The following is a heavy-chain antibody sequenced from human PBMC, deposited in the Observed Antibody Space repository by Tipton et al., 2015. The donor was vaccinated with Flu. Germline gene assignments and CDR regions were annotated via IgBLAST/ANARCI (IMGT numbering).Heavy chain of an antibody. CDR3: ARGFIRLCDY. D-gene: IGHD3-16*01. CDR2: ISPSGSTR. CDR1: GFSFTSYE. Sequence: QLVQSGGGLVQPGGSLRLSCAASGFSFTSYELNWVRQAPGKGLEWVSLISPSGSTRYYADSVKGRFTISRDNAKHELYLELNSLRAEDTAVYYCARGFIRLCDYWGQGALVIVSP. J-gene: IGHJ4*02. V-gene: IGHV3-48*03.